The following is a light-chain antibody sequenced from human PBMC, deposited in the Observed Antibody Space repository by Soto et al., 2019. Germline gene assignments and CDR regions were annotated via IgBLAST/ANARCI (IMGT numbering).Light chain of an antibody. CDR2: DAS. J-gene: IGKJ1*01. V-gene: IGKV3-11*01. CDR3: QQRSNWRMT. Sequence: IVLTQSPATLSISAGRASQSVSSYLAWYQQKPGQAPRLLIYDASNRATGIPARFSGSGSGTDFTLTISSLEPEDFAVYYCQQRSNWRMTFCQGTKVDIK. CDR1: QSVSSY.